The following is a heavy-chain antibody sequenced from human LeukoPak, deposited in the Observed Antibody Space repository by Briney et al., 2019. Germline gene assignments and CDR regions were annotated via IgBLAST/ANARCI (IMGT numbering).Heavy chain of an antibody. CDR3: AREIVVVPAAIGGSDWYFDL. D-gene: IGHD2-2*01. J-gene: IGHJ2*01. CDR1: GFSFSSYS. CDR2: VSSTSGSYT. V-gene: IGHV3-21*06. Sequence: GGSLRLSCAASGFSFSSYSMNWVRQAPGKGLEWVSYVSSTSGSYTFYADSVKGRFTISRDNAKNSLYLQMNSLRAEDTAVYYCAREIVVVPAAIGGSDWYFDLWGRGTLVTVSS.